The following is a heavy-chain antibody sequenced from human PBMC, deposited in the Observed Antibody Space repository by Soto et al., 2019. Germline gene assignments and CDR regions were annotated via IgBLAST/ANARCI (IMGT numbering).Heavy chain of an antibody. V-gene: IGHV2-5*02. Sequence: QITLKESGPTLVKPTQTLTLTCTFSGFSLSTSGVGVGWIRQPPGKALEWLALIYWDDDKRYSPSLKSRLTITKDTSKNQVVLTMTNMHPVDTATYYCAHLTYYYDSSGYYSRAEYFQHWGQGTLVTVSS. J-gene: IGHJ1*01. CDR2: IYWDDDK. CDR3: AHLTYYYDSSGYYSRAEYFQH. CDR1: GFSLSTSGVG. D-gene: IGHD3-22*01.